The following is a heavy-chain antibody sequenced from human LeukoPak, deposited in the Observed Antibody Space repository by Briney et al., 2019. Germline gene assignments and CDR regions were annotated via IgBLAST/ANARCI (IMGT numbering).Heavy chain of an antibody. J-gene: IGHJ4*02. D-gene: IGHD4-11*01. CDR3: ARESPDLDYSCDY. V-gene: IGHV1-2*02. CDR1: GYTFTGYY. CDR2: INPNSGGT. Sequence: GASVKVSCKASGYTFTGYYMHWVRQAPGQALEWMGWINPNSGGTNYAQKFQGRVTMTRDTSISTAYMELSRLRSDDTGVYYCARESPDLDYSCDYWGEGTLVTVSS.